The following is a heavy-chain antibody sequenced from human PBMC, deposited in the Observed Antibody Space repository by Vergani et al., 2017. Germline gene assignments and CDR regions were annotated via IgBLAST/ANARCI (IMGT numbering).Heavy chain of an antibody. CDR1: GFTFGCSA. V-gene: IGHV3-49*03. Sequence: EVQLVESGGDLVQPGRSLRLSCTASGFTFGCSALDWFRQAPGQVLEWVGGIRSNAYGQATIYAASVKGRFTISRDDSKSIAYLQMNNLQTEDTAMYYCVRDQVTMLRGSDALDIWGQGTMVTVSS. J-gene: IGHJ3*02. D-gene: IGHD3-10*01. CDR3: VRDQVTMLRGSDALDI. CDR2: IRSNAYGQAT.